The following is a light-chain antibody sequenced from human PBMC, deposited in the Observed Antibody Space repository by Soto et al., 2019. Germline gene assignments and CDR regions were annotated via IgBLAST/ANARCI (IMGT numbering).Light chain of an antibody. Sequence: TQTPDAVAFSLGPRSTIICNSIHSVLYSSNNKNYLAWYQQKPGQAPRLLIYDASNRATGIPARFSGSGSGTDFTLTISSLEPEDFAVYCCQQRSNWPPWTFGQGTIVDIK. CDR2: DAS. CDR1: HSVLYSSNNKNY. J-gene: IGKJ1*01. V-gene: IGKV3-11*01. CDR3: QQRSNWPPWT.